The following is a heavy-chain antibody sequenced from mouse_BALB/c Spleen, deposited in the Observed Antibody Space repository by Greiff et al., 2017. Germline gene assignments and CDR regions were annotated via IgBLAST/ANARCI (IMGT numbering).Heavy chain of an antibody. CDR2: ISSGGGST. D-gene: IGHD2-4*01. J-gene: IGHJ2*01. Sequence: EVQLVESGGGLVKPGGSLKLSCAASGFAFSSYDMSWVRQTPEKRLEWVAYISSGGGSTYYPDTVKGRFTISRDNAKNTLYLQMSSLKSEDTAMYYCARRRDYGAVDYWGQGTTLTVSS. CDR3: ARRRDYGAVDY. CDR1: GFAFSSYD. V-gene: IGHV5-12-1*01.